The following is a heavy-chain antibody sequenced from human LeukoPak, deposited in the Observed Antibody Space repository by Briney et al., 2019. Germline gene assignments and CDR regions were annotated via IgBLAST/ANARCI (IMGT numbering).Heavy chain of an antibody. V-gene: IGHV3-9*01. CDR2: ICWNSGTR. CDR1: GFNFNDYA. D-gene: IGHD2-2*01. J-gene: IGHJ6*03. CDR3: AKGSCYCSNNCPQYYYYLDV. Sequence: GGSLRLSCAASGFNFNDYAMHWVRQAPGKGLEWVSSICWNSGTRGYADSVRGRFTISRDNSENTLFLQMNSLRPEDTAVYYCAKGSCYCSNNCPQYYYYLDVWGKGTTVIVSS.